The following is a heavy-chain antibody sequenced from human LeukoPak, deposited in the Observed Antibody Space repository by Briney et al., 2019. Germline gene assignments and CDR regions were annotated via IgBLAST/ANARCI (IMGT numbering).Heavy chain of an antibody. D-gene: IGHD2-2*03. CDR3: ARPPSRGYSSSFEY. V-gene: IGHV5-51*01. Sequence: GESLKISCKGSGYSFPTYWIAWVRQMPGKGLEWMGIIYPDESNIRYSPSFQGEVTISADKSISTAYLEWSSLKASDTAMYYCARPPSRGYSSSFEYWGQGTLVTVSS. CDR1: GYSFPTYW. CDR2: IYPDESNI. J-gene: IGHJ4*02.